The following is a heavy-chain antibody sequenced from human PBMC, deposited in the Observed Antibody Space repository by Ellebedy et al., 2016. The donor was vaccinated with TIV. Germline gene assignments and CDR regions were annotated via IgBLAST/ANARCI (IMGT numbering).Heavy chain of an antibody. Sequence: GESLKISCAASGFTFSTYSMNWVRQAPGKGLEWVSSISSSSSSISYADSVKGRFTISRDNAKNSLYLQMNSLRGKDTAVYYCARASGSYSRGIFNLWGRGTLVTVSS. CDR1: GFTFSTYS. CDR3: ARASGSYSRGIFNL. D-gene: IGHD1-26*01. V-gene: IGHV3-21*01. J-gene: IGHJ2*01. CDR2: ISSSSSSI.